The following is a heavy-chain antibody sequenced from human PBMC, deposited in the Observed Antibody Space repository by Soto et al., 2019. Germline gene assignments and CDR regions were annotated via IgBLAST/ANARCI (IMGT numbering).Heavy chain of an antibody. V-gene: IGHV1-46*01. CDR3: ARGPHIAVDHYKKYYFDF. Sequence: ASVKVSCKASGYTFTYNFMHWVRQAPGQGLEWMGIINPSGGTTRAAQKFQDRVTMTRDTSTSTVYMELSSLRSEDTAVYYCARGPHIAVDHYKKYYFDFWGQGTLVTVSS. D-gene: IGHD2-15*01. J-gene: IGHJ4*02. CDR1: GYTFTYNF. CDR2: INPSGGTT.